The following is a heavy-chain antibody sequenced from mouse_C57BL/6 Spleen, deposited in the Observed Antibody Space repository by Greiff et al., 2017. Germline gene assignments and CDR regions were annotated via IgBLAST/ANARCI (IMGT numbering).Heavy chain of an antibody. CDR3: ARSPTGFDY. Sequence: VTLVESGPELVKPGASVKLSCKASGYTFTSYDITWVQQRPGQGLEWIGWIYPRDGSTKYTEKFKGKATLTVDTSSSTAYMELHSLTSEDSAVYFCARSPTGFDYWGQGTTLTVSS. CDR2: IYPRDGST. V-gene: IGHV1-85*01. D-gene: IGHD2-10*01. CDR1: GYTFTSYD. J-gene: IGHJ2*01.